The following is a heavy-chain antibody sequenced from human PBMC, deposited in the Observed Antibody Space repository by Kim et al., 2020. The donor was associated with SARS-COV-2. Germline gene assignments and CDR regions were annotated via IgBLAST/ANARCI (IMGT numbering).Heavy chain of an antibody. D-gene: IGHD1-1*01. Sequence: GGSLRLSCAASGFSFSSRGIHWVRQAPGKGLEWVAVISNDDTYKNYADSVKGRFTISRDNSKNTVDLQMNSLRVEDTAVYYCARAREQSFDYWGQGTLVT. CDR1: GFSFSSRG. CDR2: ISNDDTYK. V-gene: IGHV3-30*03. J-gene: IGHJ4*02. CDR3: ARAREQSFDY.